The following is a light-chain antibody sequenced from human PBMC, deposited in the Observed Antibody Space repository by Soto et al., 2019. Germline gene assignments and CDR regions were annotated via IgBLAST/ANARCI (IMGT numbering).Light chain of an antibody. CDR2: EGS. Sequence: QSALTQPASVSGSPGQSITISCTGTSSDVGSYNLVSWYQQHPGKAPKLMIYEGSQRPSGVSNRFSGSKSGNTASLTISGLQGEDEADYYCCSYVDSSFGVVFGGGTKLTVL. CDR3: CSYVDSSFGVV. V-gene: IGLV2-23*01. CDR1: SSDVGSYNL. J-gene: IGLJ2*01.